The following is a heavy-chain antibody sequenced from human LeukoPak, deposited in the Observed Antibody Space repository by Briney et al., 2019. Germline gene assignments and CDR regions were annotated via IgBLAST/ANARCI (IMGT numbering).Heavy chain of an antibody. CDR3: ARGADSGYDPSFDY. J-gene: IGHJ4*02. CDR1: GYSISSGYY. CDR2: IYHSGST. D-gene: IGHD5-12*01. Sequence: SETLSLTCAVSGYSISSGYYWGWIRQPPGKGLEWIGSIYHSGSTYYNPSLKSRVTISVDTSKNQFSLKLSSVTAADTAVYYCARGADSGYDPSFDYWGQGTLVTVSS. V-gene: IGHV4-38-2*01.